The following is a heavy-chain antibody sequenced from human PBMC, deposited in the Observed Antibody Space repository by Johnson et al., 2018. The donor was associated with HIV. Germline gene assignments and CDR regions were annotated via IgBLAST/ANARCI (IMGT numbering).Heavy chain of an antibody. J-gene: IGHJ3*02. D-gene: IGHD6-13*01. CDR1: GFTFSSYG. Sequence: QVQLVESGGGVVQPGRSLRLSCAASGFTFSSYGMHWVRQAPGKGLEWVAVISYDGSNKYYADSVKGRFTISRDNSKNTLYLQMNSLRAEDTAVYYCASARQQLVRVLDAFDIWGQGTMVTVSS. CDR2: ISYDGSNK. CDR3: ASARQQLVRVLDAFDI. V-gene: IGHV3-30*03.